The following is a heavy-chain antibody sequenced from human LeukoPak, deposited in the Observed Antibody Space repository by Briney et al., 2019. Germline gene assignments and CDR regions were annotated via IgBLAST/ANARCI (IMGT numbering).Heavy chain of an antibody. CDR3: ARDVGVVTTVLGFDY. V-gene: IGHV3-48*01. CDR1: GFTFSSYS. D-gene: IGHD4-23*01. J-gene: IGHJ4*02. Sequence: GGSLRLSCAASGFTFSSYSMNWVRQAPGKGLEWVSYISSSSSTIYYADSVKGRFTISRDNAKNSLYLQMNSLRAEDTAVYYCARDVGVVTTVLGFDYWGQGTLVTVSS. CDR2: ISSSSSTI.